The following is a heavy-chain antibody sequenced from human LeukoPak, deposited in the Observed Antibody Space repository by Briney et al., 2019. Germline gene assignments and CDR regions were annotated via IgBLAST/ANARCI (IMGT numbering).Heavy chain of an antibody. CDR2: IRYDGSNK. CDR1: GFTFSSYG. D-gene: IGHD6-6*01. V-gene: IGHV3-30*02. CDR3: ARGTTGRSTAARPGFPEPYYMDV. Sequence: PGGSLRLSCAASGFTFSSYGMHWVRQAPGKGLEWVAFIRYDGSNKYYTDSVKGRFTISRDNSKNTLYLQMNSLRAEDTAVYYCARGTTGRSTAARPGFPEPYYMDVWGKGTTVTVSS. J-gene: IGHJ6*03.